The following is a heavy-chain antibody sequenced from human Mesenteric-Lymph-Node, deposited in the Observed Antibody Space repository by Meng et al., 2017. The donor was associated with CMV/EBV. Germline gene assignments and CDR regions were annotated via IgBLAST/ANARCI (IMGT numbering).Heavy chain of an antibody. CDR3: ASTADPAVADTAYYYYAIDV. CDR1: GFTFSSYS. D-gene: IGHD6-19*01. Sequence: GESLKISCAASGFTFSSYSMNWVRQAPGKGLEWVSSISSSSSYIYYADSVKGRFTISRDNAKNTLYLQMNSLRVDDTAVYYCASTADPAVADTAYYYYAIDVWGQGTTVTVSS. J-gene: IGHJ6*02. CDR2: ISSSSSYI. V-gene: IGHV3-21*01.